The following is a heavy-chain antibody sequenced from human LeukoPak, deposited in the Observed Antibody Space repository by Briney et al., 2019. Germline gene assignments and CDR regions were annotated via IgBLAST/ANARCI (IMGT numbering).Heavy chain of an antibody. CDR1: GRSFRGYY. CDR2: INHSGGT. Sequence: KPSETLSLTCAVYGRSFRGYYWTWIRQPPGKGLEWIGEINHSGGTDHNPSLKSRVTMSVDTSKNQISLQLTSVTAADTAVYYCASGRSGNQLLYVYWGQGTLATVSS. CDR3: ASGRSGNQLLYVY. D-gene: IGHD2-2*02. J-gene: IGHJ4*02. V-gene: IGHV4-34*01.